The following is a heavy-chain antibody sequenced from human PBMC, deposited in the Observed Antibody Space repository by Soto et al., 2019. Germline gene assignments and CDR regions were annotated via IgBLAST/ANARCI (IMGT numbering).Heavy chain of an antibody. Sequence: SETLSLTCTVSGGSIGSSSYYWGWIRQHPGKGLEWIGSIYDRGSTYSNPSLKSRLTTSLDTSKNQFSLKLTSVTAADTAVYYCARYGYTSRRTYFDYWGQGTLVTVSS. V-gene: IGHV4-39*01. J-gene: IGHJ4*02. CDR3: ARYGYTSRRTYFDY. D-gene: IGHD2-2*02. CDR2: IYDRGST. CDR1: GGSIGSSSYY.